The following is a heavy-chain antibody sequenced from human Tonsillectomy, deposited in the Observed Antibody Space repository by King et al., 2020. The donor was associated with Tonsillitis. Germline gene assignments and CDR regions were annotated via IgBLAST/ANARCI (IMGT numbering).Heavy chain of an antibody. V-gene: IGHV3-33*08. CDR2: IWYDGSNK. Sequence: VQLVESGGGVVQPGRSLRLSCAASGFTFSSYGMHWVRQAPGKGLEWVAVIWYDGSNKYYADSVKGRFTISRDNSKNTLYLQMNSLRAEDTAVYYCARDRDWGHASGLDYWGQGTLVTVSS. J-gene: IGHJ4*02. CDR1: GFTFSSYG. D-gene: IGHD2-21*02. CDR3: ARDRDWGHASGLDY.